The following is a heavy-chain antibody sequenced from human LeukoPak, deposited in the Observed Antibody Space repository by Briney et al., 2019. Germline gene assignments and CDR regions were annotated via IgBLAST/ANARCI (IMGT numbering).Heavy chain of an antibody. CDR1: GGSISSSSYY. CDR3: ARAYGDTKWSYYYYYGMDV. Sequence: SETLSLTCTVSGGSISSSSYYWGWIRQPPGKGLEWIGSIYYSGSTNYNPSLKSRVTISVDTSKNQFSLKLSSVTAADTAVYYCARAYGDTKWSYYYYYGMDVWGQGTTVTVSS. J-gene: IGHJ6*02. CDR2: IYYSGST. V-gene: IGHV4-39*07. D-gene: IGHD4-17*01.